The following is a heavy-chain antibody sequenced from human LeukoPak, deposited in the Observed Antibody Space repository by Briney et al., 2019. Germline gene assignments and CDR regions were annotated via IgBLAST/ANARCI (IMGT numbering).Heavy chain of an antibody. J-gene: IGHJ5*02. V-gene: IGHV1-18*01. CDR1: GYTFTSYG. CDR2: ISADKVIT. Sequence: ASVKVSCKASGYTFTSYGISWVRQAPGQGLEWMGWISADKVITNYAQKLQGRVTMTTDTSTSTAYMVLRSLRSDDTAVYYCARDFGGTANWFDPWGQGTLVHVFS. D-gene: IGHD3-10*01. CDR3: ARDFGGTANWFDP.